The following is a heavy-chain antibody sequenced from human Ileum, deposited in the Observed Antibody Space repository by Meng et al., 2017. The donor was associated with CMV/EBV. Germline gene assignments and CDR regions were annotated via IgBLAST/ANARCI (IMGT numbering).Heavy chain of an antibody. CDR1: GFTFSSYE. Sequence: GESLKISCAASGFTFSSYEMNWVRQAPGKGLEWLSYISGGGTTKYADSVKGRFIISRDNAKNSLFLQMNSLRAEDTALYYCVGGGLYYFDYWGRGTLVTVSS. D-gene: IGHD2-15*01. CDR3: VGGGLYYFDY. CDR2: ISGGGTT. V-gene: IGHV3-48*03. J-gene: IGHJ4*02.